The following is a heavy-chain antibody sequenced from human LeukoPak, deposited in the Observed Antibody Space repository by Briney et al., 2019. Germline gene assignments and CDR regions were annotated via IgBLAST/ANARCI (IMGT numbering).Heavy chain of an antibody. CDR2: IYYSGST. CDR1: GGSIISYY. D-gene: IGHD3-9*01. V-gene: IGHV4-59*01. J-gene: IGHJ3*02. Sequence: PSETLSLTCTVSGGSIISYYWSWIRQPPGKGLEWIGYIYYSGSTNYNPSLKSRVTISVDTSQNQFSLNLNSVTAADTAVYYCARDRGYDILTGYSDTFDIWGQGTMVTVSS. CDR3: ARDRGYDILTGYSDTFDI.